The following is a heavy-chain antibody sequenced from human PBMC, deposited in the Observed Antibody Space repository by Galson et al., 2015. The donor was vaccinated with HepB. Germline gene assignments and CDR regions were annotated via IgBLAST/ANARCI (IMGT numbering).Heavy chain of an antibody. J-gene: IGHJ6*02. D-gene: IGHD2-21*02. CDR3: ASRYCGGDCYSSYYYYGMDV. Sequence: SVKVSCKASGYTFTSYYMHWVRQAPGQGLEWMGIINPSGGSTSYAQKFQGRVTMTRDTSTSTVYMELSSLRSEDTAVYYCASRYCGGDCYSSYYYYGMDVWGQWTTVTVSS. CDR1: GYTFTSYY. V-gene: IGHV1-46*01. CDR2: INPSGGST.